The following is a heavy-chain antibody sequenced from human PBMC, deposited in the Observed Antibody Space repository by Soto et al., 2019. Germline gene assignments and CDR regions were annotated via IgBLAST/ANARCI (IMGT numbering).Heavy chain of an antibody. D-gene: IGHD5-12*01. CDR2: IYHSGST. Sequence: QLQLQESGSGLVKPSQTLSLTCAVSGGSISSGGYSWSWIRQPPGKGLEWIGYIYHSGSTYYNPSHKSRVTTSVDRSKNQFSLKLSSVTAADTAVYCCAAGGGLPRYYWGQGTLVTVSS. CDR3: AAGGGLPRYY. CDR1: GGSISSGGYS. V-gene: IGHV4-30-2*01. J-gene: IGHJ4*02.